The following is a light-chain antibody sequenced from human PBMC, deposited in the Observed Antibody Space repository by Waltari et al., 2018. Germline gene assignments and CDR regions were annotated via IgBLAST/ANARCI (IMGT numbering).Light chain of an antibody. CDR3: ALYMGSGIWV. CDR2: KAT. Sequence: QTVVTQEPSLSVSPGGTVTLTCALSSGSLATTSYATWYHQTPGQAPRTLVYKATARSSVVPDRVSGSIHWNTAALTITGAQADDESDYYCALYMGSGIWVFGGGTRLTVL. V-gene: IGLV8-61*01. CDR1: SGSLATTSY. J-gene: IGLJ3*02.